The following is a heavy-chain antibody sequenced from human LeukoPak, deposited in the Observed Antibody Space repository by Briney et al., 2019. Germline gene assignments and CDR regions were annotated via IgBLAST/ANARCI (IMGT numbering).Heavy chain of an antibody. CDR2: ISAYNGDT. J-gene: IGHJ3*02. Sequence: ASVKVSCKAFGSIFTIYGISWVRQAPGQGLEWMGWISAYNGDTNYAQEFQDRITVTADTSTSTAYMELRSLRSDDTAVYYCTRAGDALDIWGPGTMVTVCS. D-gene: IGHD3-10*01. CDR1: GSIFTIYG. V-gene: IGHV1-18*01. CDR3: TRAGDALDI.